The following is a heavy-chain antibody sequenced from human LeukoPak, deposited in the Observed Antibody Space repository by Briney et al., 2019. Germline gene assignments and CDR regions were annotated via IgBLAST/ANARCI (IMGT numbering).Heavy chain of an antibody. Sequence: SETLSLTCNVSGYSISDGYYWGWIRQPPGKGLEWIGSIFHTGSTYYNPSLKSRLTISVDTSKNQFSLKLSSVTAADTAIYYCASEIEGHTGFDNWGQGTLVTVSS. CDR3: ASEIEGHTGFDN. CDR1: GYSISDGYY. D-gene: IGHD2/OR15-2a*01. CDR2: IFHTGST. J-gene: IGHJ4*02. V-gene: IGHV4-38-2*02.